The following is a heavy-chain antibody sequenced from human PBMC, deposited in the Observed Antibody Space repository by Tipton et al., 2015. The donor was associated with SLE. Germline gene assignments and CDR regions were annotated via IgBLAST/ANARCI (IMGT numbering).Heavy chain of an antibody. D-gene: IGHD6-13*01. Sequence: SLRLSCAVSGGSISSSNWWSWVRQPPGKGLEWIGEIYHSGSTNYNPSLKSRVTISVDKSKNQFSLKLSSVTAADTAVYYCARESSWDPLFDYWGQGTLVTVSS. CDR1: GGSISSSNW. CDR2: IYHSGST. J-gene: IGHJ4*02. CDR3: ARESSWDPLFDY. V-gene: IGHV4-4*02.